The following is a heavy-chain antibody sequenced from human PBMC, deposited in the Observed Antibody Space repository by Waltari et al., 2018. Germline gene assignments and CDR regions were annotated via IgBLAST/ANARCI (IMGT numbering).Heavy chain of an antibody. D-gene: IGHD6-6*01. CDR3: ARSVAARRINWFDP. CDR1: AGSISSTTDS. Sequence: QLQLQESGPGLRRPSETLSLTCTAAAGSISSTTDSWGWIRQPPGKGLEWIGSIHHTGSIYYNPSLKTRVTISADTSRQHLSLKLRSVTAADTALYYCARSVAARRINWFDPWGQGTLVTVSS. CDR2: IHHTGSI. J-gene: IGHJ5*02. V-gene: IGHV4-39*02.